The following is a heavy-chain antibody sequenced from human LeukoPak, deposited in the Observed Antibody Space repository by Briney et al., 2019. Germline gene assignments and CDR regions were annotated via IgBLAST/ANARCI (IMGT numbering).Heavy chain of an antibody. D-gene: IGHD6-19*01. J-gene: IGHJ4*02. Sequence: SETLSLTCTVSGGSISSSSYYWGWIRQPPGKGLEWIGSIYYSGSTYYNPSLKSRVTISVDTSKNQFSLKLSSVTAADTAVYYCARQSGWRDYWGQGTLVTVSS. CDR3: ARQSGWRDY. CDR1: GGSISSSSYY. CDR2: IYYSGST. V-gene: IGHV4-39*01.